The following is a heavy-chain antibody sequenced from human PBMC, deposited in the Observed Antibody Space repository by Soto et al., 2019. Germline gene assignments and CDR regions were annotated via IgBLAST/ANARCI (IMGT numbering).Heavy chain of an antibody. CDR1: GGSVTTNSYY. CDR3: VRLKVGAATD. J-gene: IGHJ4*02. V-gene: IGHV4-39*01. CDR2: IYNSGST. D-gene: IGHD2-15*01. Sequence: PSETLSLTCTVSGGSVTTNSYYRGWIRQPPGKGLEWIGSIYNSGSTYYNPSLKSRVTISVDTSKNQFSLKLSSVTAADTAVYYCVRLKVGAATDWGQGTPVTVSS.